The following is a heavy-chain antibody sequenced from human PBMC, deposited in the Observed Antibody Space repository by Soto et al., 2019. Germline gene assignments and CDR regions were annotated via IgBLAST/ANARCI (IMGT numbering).Heavy chain of an antibody. V-gene: IGHV1-18*01. Sequence: QVQLEQSGAEVKKPGASVKVSCKASGYTFTSYGISWVRQAPGQGLEWMGRISAYNGNTNNAQKLQGRVTMTTNTSTSTAYMELRSLRTDVTAVYYCAKVVGGVGRWFDSGGQGTMVTVSS. D-gene: IGHD1-26*01. CDR3: AKVVGGVGRWFDS. CDR2: ISAYNGNT. J-gene: IGHJ5*01. CDR1: GYTFTSYG.